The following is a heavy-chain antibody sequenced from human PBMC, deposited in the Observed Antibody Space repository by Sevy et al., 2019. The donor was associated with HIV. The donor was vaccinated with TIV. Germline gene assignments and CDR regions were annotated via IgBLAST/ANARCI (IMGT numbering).Heavy chain of an antibody. Sequence: ASVKVSCKASGFTFSSSAVQWVRQARGQRLEWIGWIVIGSGVTDYAPKFQERVTITRDMSTTTVYMDLSSLRSEDTAAYYCSAEDMTMFGRLLRVFDFWGQGTMVTVSS. V-gene: IGHV1-58*01. CDR3: SAEDMTMFGRLLRVFDF. CDR1: GFTFSSSA. J-gene: IGHJ3*01. CDR2: IVIGSGVT. D-gene: IGHD3-10*02.